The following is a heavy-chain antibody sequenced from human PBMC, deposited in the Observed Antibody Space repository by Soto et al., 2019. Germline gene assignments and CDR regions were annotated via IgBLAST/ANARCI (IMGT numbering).Heavy chain of an antibody. V-gene: IGHV4-61*01. Sequence: SETLSLTCTVSGGSVSSGSYYWSWIRQPPGKGLEWIGYIYYSGSTNYNPSLKSRVTISVDTSKNQFSLKLSSVTAADTAVYYCASPLLSLRYFDWLSGQYYMAVWGKGTSVTVSS. CDR2: IYYSGST. J-gene: IGHJ6*03. D-gene: IGHD3-9*01. CDR1: GGSVSSGSYY. CDR3: ASPLLSLRYFDWLSGQYYMAV.